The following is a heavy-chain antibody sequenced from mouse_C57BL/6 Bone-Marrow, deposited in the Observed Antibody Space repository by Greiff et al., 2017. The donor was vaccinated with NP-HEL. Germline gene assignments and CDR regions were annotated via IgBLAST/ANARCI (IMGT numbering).Heavy chain of an antibody. CDR1: GYTFTEYT. CDR3: ARHGDYFGSSYGYFDV. V-gene: IGHV1-62-2*01. D-gene: IGHD1-1*01. J-gene: IGHJ1*03. CDR2: FYPGSGSI. Sequence: QVQLQQSGAELVKPGASVKLSCKASGYTFTEYTIHWVKQRSGQGLEWIGWFYPGSGSIKYNEKFKDKATLTADKSSSTDYMDLSRLTSEASAVYFCARHGDYFGSSYGYFDVWGTGTTVTVSS.